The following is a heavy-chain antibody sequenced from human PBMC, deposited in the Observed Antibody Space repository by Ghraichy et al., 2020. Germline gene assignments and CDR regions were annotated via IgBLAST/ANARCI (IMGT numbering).Heavy chain of an antibody. V-gene: IGHV3-48*02. CDR1: GFTFSSNS. D-gene: IGHD4-23*01. Sequence: GGSLRLSCVGSGFTFSSNSMNWVRQSPGKGLEWVAYITSSSRTISYADSVKGRFTISRDNAQNSLYLQMNSLSDEDTAVYYCARGSRVVRFYYYAGLDVWGQGTTVTVSS. CDR2: ITSSSRTI. J-gene: IGHJ6*02. CDR3: ARGSRVVRFYYYAGLDV.